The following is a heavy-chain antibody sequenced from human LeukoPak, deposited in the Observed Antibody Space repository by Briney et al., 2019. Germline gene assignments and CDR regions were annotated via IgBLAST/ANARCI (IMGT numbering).Heavy chain of an antibody. J-gene: IGHJ1*01. Sequence: PETLSLTCTVSGGSISSYYWNWIRQPPGKGLEWIGYIYYSGSTNYNPSLKSRVTISVDTSKNQFSLKLSSVTAADTAVYYCARGGWYPESFQHWGQGALVTVSS. CDR3: ARGGWYPESFQH. CDR1: GGSISSYY. D-gene: IGHD6-19*01. CDR2: IYYSGST. V-gene: IGHV4-59*01.